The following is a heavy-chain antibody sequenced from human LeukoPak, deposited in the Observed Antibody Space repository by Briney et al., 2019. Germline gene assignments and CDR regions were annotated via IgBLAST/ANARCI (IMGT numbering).Heavy chain of an antibody. V-gene: IGHV3-30*04. CDR1: GFTFSSYA. Sequence: GGSLRLSCAASGFTFSSYAMHWARQAPGKGLEWVAVISYDGSNKYYADSVKGRFTISRDNSKNTLYLQMNSLRAEDTAVYYCARDPTAGSGWFGRGYFDYWGQGTLVTVSS. CDR2: ISYDGSNK. D-gene: IGHD6-19*01. J-gene: IGHJ4*02. CDR3: ARDPTAGSGWFGRGYFDY.